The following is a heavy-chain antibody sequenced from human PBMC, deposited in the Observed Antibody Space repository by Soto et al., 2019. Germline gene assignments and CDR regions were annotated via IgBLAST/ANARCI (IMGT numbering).Heavy chain of an antibody. CDR1: GYTFTSYA. J-gene: IGHJ6*01. D-gene: IGHD4-4*01. V-gene: IGHV1-3*01. Sequence: ASVKVSCKASGYTFTSYAMHWVRQAPGQRLEWMGWINAGNGNTKYSQKFQGRVTITRDTSAGTAYMELSSLRSEDTAVYYCARRPTVTAGAYYYYYGMDVWGQGTTVTVSS. CDR2: INAGNGNT. CDR3: ARRPTVTAGAYYYYYGMDV.